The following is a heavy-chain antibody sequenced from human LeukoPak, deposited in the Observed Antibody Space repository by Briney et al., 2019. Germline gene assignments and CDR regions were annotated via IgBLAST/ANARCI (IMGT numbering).Heavy chain of an antibody. J-gene: IGHJ5*02. V-gene: IGHV1-69*05. D-gene: IGHD6-13*01. CDR2: IIPIFGTA. Sequence: GASVKVSCKASGGTFSSYAISWVRQAPGQGLEWMGGIIPIFGTANYAQEFQGRVTITTDESTSTAYMELSSLRSEDTAVYYCARDGTKYSSSWFDPWGQGTLVTVSS. CDR1: GGTFSSYA. CDR3: ARDGTKYSSSWFDP.